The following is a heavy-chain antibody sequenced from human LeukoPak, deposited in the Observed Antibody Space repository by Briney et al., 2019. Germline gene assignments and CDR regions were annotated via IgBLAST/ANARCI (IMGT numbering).Heavy chain of an antibody. V-gene: IGHV4-59*04. Sequence: SETLSLTCTVSGGSISSYYWSWIRQPPGKGLEWIGSFYHSGTTYYNPSLKSRVTILVDTSKNQFSLKLSSVTAADTAVYYCARRSGTMVRVINWFDPWGQGTLVTVSS. J-gene: IGHJ5*02. D-gene: IGHD3-10*01. CDR1: GGSISSYY. CDR3: ARRSGTMVRVINWFDP. CDR2: FYHSGTT.